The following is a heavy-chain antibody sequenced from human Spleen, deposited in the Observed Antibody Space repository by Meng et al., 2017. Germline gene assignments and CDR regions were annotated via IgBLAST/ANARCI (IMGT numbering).Heavy chain of an antibody. CDR3: VRLTTVTYWYFDL. V-gene: IGHV3-48*03. D-gene: IGHD4-17*01. Sequence: GESLKISCAGSGFSFSSHEMNWVRQAPGKGLEWVSYISTSGSTIYYADSVKGRFTISRDNTKNSLYLQMNSLRAEDTAVYYCVRLTTVTYWYFDLWGLGALVTVSS. CDR1: GFSFSSHE. J-gene: IGHJ2*01. CDR2: ISTSGSTI.